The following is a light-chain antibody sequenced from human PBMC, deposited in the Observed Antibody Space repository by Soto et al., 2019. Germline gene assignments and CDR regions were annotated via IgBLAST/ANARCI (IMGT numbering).Light chain of an antibody. CDR1: QSLLHSNGYNS. CDR3: MQALQTPVT. V-gene: IGKV2-28*01. CDR2: LGS. Sequence: DIVLTQSPLSLPVTPGEPASISCRSSQSLLHSNGYNSLDWYLQKPGQSPQLLIYLGSNRASGVPDRFSGSGSGTDFTLKISSVEAADVGVYYCMQALQTPVTFGGGTKVEIK. J-gene: IGKJ4*01.